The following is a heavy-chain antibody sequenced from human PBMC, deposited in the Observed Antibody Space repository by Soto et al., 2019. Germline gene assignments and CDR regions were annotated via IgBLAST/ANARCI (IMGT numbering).Heavy chain of an antibody. CDR3: AATEGYCSGGSCYLDAFDI. CDR2: IVVGSGNT. V-gene: IGHV1-58*02. J-gene: IGHJ3*02. Sequence: SVKVSCKASGFTFTSSAMQWVRQARGQRLEWIGWIVVGSGNTNYAQKFQERVTITRDMSTSTAYMELSSLRSEDTAVYYCAATEGYCSGGSCYLDAFDIWGPGTTVTVSS. D-gene: IGHD2-15*01. CDR1: GFTFTSSA.